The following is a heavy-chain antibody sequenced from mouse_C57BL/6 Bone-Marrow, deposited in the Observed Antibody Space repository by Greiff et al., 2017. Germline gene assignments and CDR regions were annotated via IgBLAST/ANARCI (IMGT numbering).Heavy chain of an antibody. V-gene: IGHV14-4*01. CDR1: GFNIKDDY. CDR3: SSFDGYYFDF. Sequence: VQLQQSGAELVRPGASVKLSCTASGFNIKDDYIHWVKQRPEQGLEWIGWIDPEIGDTEYASKFQGKATITSDTSSNTAYLQLSSLTSEDTAVYCCSSFDGYYFDFLGQGTPLTVAS. J-gene: IGHJ2*01. D-gene: IGHD2-3*01. CDR2: IDPEIGDT.